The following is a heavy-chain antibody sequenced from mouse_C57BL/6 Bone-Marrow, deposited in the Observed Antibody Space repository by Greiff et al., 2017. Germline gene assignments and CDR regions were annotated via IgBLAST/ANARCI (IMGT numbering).Heavy chain of an antibody. CDR2: LYPSDSET. CDR3: AGGGGYAMDY. CDR1: GYTFTSYW. Sequence: QVQLQQPGAELVRPGSSVKLSCKASGYTFTSYWMDWVKQRPGQGLEWIGNLYPSDSETHYNQKFKDKATLTVDKSSSTAYMQLSSLTSEDSAVYYCAGGGGYAMDYWGQGTSVTVSS. J-gene: IGHJ4*01. V-gene: IGHV1-61*01.